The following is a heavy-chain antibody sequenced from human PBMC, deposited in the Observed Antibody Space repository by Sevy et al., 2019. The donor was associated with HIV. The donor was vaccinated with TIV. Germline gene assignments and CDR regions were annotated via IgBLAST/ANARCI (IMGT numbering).Heavy chain of an antibody. J-gene: IGHJ6*02. D-gene: IGHD3-16*01. CDR1: GFTFSAYT. CDR3: AKFGGKGFGYYFNGMDV. Sequence: GGSLRLSCAASGFTFSAYTMIWVRQAPGTGPEWVSVIGGDSIHTYSADSGKGRFTISIDNSKNTLFLQMNSLRAEDTAVYYCAKFGGKGFGYYFNGMDVWGRGTTVTVSS. CDR2: IGGDSIHT. V-gene: IGHV3-23*01.